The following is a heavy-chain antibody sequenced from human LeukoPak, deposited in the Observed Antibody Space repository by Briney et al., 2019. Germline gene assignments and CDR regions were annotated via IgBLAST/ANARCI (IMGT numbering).Heavy chain of an antibody. Sequence: PSETLSLTCTVSSGSISSYSWSWIRQPPGKGLEWIGYIYFGGRTVYNPSLTSRVSISIDASKDQFSLKLSSVTAADTAVYYCARGRGNWGFDYWGQGTLVTVSS. J-gene: IGHJ4*02. D-gene: IGHD7-27*01. CDR2: IYFGGRT. V-gene: IGHV4-59*01. CDR1: SGSISSYS. CDR3: ARGRGNWGFDY.